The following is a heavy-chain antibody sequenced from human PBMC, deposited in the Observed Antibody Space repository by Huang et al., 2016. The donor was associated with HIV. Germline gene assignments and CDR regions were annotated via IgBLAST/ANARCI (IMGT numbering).Heavy chain of an antibody. V-gene: IGHV3-30*02. CDR1: GFNFSSYG. D-gene: IGHD2-2*01. CDR2: IRYDGTIK. CDR3: AKVDRTSTYFDY. J-gene: IGHJ4*02. Sequence: QVQLVESGGGVVQPGGSLRIFCAVSGFNFSSYGMHWVRQAPEKGMEWVAFIRYDGTIKYYADSVQGRFTISRDNTKNTLFLQVTSLRAEDTAVFYCAKVDRTSTYFDYWGQGILVTVSS.